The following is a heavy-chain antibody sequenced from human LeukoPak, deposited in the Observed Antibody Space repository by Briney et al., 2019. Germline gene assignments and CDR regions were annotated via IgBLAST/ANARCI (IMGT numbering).Heavy chain of an antibody. CDR1: GGSFSGYY. V-gene: IGHV4-34*01. J-gene: IGHJ4*02. CDR2: INHSGST. CDR3: ARGPVFWSGVGPDY. D-gene: IGHD3-3*01. Sequence: SETLSLTCAVYGGSFSGYYWSWIRQPPGKGLEWIGEINHSGSTNYNPSLKSRVTISVDTSKNQFSLKLSSVTAADTAVYYCARGPVFWSGVGPDYWGQGTLVTVSS.